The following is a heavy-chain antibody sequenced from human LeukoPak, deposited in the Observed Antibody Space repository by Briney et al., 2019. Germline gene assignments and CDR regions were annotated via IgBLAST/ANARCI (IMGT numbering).Heavy chain of an antibody. Sequence: SETLSLTCAVSGGSISSSNWWSWVRQPPGKGLEWIGEIYHSGSTNYNPSLKSRVTISVDKSKNQFSLKLSSVTAADTAVYYCARVGAPNYYGSGSYYQNWFDPWGQGTLVTVS. CDR1: GGSISSSNW. V-gene: IGHV4-4*02. CDR2: IYHSGST. CDR3: ARVGAPNYYGSGSYYQNWFDP. D-gene: IGHD3-10*01. J-gene: IGHJ5*02.